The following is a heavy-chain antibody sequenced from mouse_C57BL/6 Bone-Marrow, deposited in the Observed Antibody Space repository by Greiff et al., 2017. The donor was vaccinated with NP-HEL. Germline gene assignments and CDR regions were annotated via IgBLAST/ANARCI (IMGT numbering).Heavy chain of an antibody. D-gene: IGHD1-1*01. Sequence: EVQLQQSGPELVKPGASVKISCKASGYTFTDYYMNWVKQSHGKSLEWIGDINPNNGGTSYNQKFKGKATLTVDKSSSTAYMELRSLTSEDSAVYYCASAGWSLVAPSWYAMDYWGQGTSVTVSS. CDR3: ASAGWSLVAPSWYAMDY. J-gene: IGHJ4*01. CDR1: GYTFTDYY. CDR2: INPNNGGT. V-gene: IGHV1-26*01.